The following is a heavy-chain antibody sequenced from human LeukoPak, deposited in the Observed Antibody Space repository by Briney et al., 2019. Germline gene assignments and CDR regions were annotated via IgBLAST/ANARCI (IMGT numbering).Heavy chain of an antibody. CDR3: ARDPQWLVHYFDY. J-gene: IGHJ4*02. CDR1: GFTFSSYS. D-gene: IGHD6-19*01. V-gene: IGHV3-21*01. CDR2: ISSSSSYI. Sequence: GGPLRLSCAASGFTFSSYSMNWVRQAPGKGLEWVSSISSSSSYIYYADSVKGRFTISRDNAKSSLYLQMNSLRAEDTAVYYCARDPQWLVHYFDYWGQGTLVTVSS.